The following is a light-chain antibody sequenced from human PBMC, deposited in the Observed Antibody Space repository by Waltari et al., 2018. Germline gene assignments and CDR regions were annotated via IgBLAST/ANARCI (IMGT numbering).Light chain of an antibody. CDR1: QSVNNN. CDR2: GAS. Sequence: EIEMTQSPATLSVSPGETVTLSCRASQSVNNNLAWYQQKPGQAPRLLIDGASTRATDIPARFSGSGSGTDFTLTISSLQSEDFAVYYCQQYNNWPPITFGQGTRLEIK. J-gene: IGKJ5*01. V-gene: IGKV3D-15*01. CDR3: QQYNNWPPIT.